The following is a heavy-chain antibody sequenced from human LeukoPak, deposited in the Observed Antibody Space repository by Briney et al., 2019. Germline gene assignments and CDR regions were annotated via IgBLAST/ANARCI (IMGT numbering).Heavy chain of an antibody. Sequence: SETLSLTCTVYGGSFSGYYWSWIRQPPGKGLEWIGEIHHSGTTNYNPSLKSRVTISVDTSKNQFSLKLSSVTAADTAVYYCARGSRTFGYWGQGTLVTVSS. CDR3: ARGSRTFGY. CDR1: GGSFSGYY. CDR2: IHHSGTT. J-gene: IGHJ4*02. D-gene: IGHD1-14*01. V-gene: IGHV4-34*01.